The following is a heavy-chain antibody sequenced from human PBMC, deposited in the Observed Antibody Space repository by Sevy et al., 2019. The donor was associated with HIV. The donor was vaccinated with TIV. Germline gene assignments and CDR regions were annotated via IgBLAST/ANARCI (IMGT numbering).Heavy chain of an antibody. J-gene: IGHJ4*02. CDR1: GFTFSDYS. V-gene: IGHV3-64D*06. CDR3: VAQLELGKLDN. D-gene: IGHD6-13*01. CDR2: ISQYGHKT. Sequence: GGSLRLSCSASGFTFSDYSMHWVRQAPGKGLEYISSISQYGHKTYYADSMKGKFTISRDNSRDTLFLQIHSLRSEDTAVYYCVAQLELGKLDNWGQGTLVTVSS.